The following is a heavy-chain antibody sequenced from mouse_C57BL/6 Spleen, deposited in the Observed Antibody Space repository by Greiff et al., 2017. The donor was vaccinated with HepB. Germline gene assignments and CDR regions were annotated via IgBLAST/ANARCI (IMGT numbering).Heavy chain of an antibody. D-gene: IGHD1-1*01. CDR2: IYPGDGDT. CDR3: AYFIATVVAHFDY. V-gene: IGHV1-82*01. Sequence: VQLQQSGPELVKPGASVKLSCKASGYAFSSSWMNWVKQRPGKGLEWIGRIYPGDGDTNYNGKFKGKATLTADKSSSTAYMQLSSQTSEDSAVYFCAYFIATVVAHFDYWGQGTTLTVSS. CDR1: GYAFSSSW. J-gene: IGHJ2*01.